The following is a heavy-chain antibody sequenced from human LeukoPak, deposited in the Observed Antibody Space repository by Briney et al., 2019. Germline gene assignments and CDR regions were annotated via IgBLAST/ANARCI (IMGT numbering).Heavy chain of an antibody. Sequence: PSETLSLTCTVSGGSISSSSYYWGWIRQPPGKGLEWIGSIYYSGSYNYNPSLKSRVTMTVDTSKNQLSLKLSSVTAADTAVYYCARDRSYMGFDSWGQGTLVTASS. CDR1: GGSISSSSYY. CDR2: IYYSGSY. V-gene: IGHV4-39*07. J-gene: IGHJ4*02. CDR3: ARDRSYMGFDS. D-gene: IGHD3-10*01.